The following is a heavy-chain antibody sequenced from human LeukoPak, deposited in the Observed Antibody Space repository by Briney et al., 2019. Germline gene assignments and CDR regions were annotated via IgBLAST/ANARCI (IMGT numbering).Heavy chain of an antibody. D-gene: IGHD5-18*01. Sequence: ASVKVSCKASGYTFTAYYMHWVRQAPGQGLEWMGWINPNSGGTNYAQKFQGRVTMTRDTSISTAYMELSRLRSDDTAVYYCARDLYSYGSIDIWGQGTMVTVSS. J-gene: IGHJ3*02. CDR1: GYTFTAYY. CDR2: INPNSGGT. V-gene: IGHV1-2*02. CDR3: ARDLYSYGSIDI.